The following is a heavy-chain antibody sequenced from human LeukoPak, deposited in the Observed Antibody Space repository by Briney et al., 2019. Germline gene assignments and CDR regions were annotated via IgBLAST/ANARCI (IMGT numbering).Heavy chain of an antibody. CDR1: GFTFSSYS. V-gene: IGHV3-21*01. Sequence: GGSLRLSCAASGFTFSSYSMNWVRQAPGKGLEWVSSISSSSSYIYYADSVKGRFTISRDNAKNSLYLQMNSLRAEDTAVSYCARELYYYGSGSFYWGQGTLVTVSS. CDR2: ISSSSSYI. CDR3: ARELYYYGSGSFY. J-gene: IGHJ4*02. D-gene: IGHD3-10*01.